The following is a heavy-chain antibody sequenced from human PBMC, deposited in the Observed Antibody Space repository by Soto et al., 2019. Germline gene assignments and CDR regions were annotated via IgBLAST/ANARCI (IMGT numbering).Heavy chain of an antibody. D-gene: IGHD2-15*01. Sequence: GGSLRLSCAASGFTFSSSGMHWVRQAPGKGLDCVAVISKDGSNKYYADSVKGRFTISRDNSKNTLYLQMNSLRAEDTAVYYCAKDDCSGGSCYFGYFDYWGQGTLVTVSS. CDR3: AKDDCSGGSCYFGYFDY. CDR1: GFTFSSSG. J-gene: IGHJ4*02. CDR2: ISKDGSNK. V-gene: IGHV3-30*18.